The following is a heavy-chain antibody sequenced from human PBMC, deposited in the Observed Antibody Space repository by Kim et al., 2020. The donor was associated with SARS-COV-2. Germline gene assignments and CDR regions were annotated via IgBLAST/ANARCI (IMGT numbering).Heavy chain of an antibody. V-gene: IGHV3-7*05. CDR3: AKDDREMVRGVPES. CDR1: GFTFSRFW. Sequence: GGSLRLSCAASGFTFSRFWMTWVRQPPGKGLEWVANIKQDGSEKYHVDSVMGRFTVSRDNAKNSLFLQMNSLRFEDTAVYFCAKDDREMVRGVPESWGQG. CDR2: IKQDGSEK. D-gene: IGHD3-10*01. J-gene: IGHJ5*02.